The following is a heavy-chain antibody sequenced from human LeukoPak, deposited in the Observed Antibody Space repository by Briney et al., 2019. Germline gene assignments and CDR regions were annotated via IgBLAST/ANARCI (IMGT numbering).Heavy chain of an antibody. J-gene: IGHJ3*02. CDR3: ARWSSGWSSDAFDI. V-gene: IGHV4-34*01. D-gene: IGHD6-19*01. CDR1: GGSFSGYY. Sequence: SETLSLTCAVYGGSFSGYYWSWIRQPPGKGLEWIGEINHSGSTNYNPSLKSRVTISVDTSKSQFSLKLSSVTAADTAVYYCARWSSGWSSDAFDIWGQGTMVTVSS. CDR2: INHSGST.